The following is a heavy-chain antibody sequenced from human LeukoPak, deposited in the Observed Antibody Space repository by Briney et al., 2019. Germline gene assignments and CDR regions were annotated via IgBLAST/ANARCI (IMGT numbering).Heavy chain of an antibody. V-gene: IGHV4-61*02. CDR2: IYTSGST. J-gene: IGHJ4*02. CDR3: AAYYYDSSDYQDY. Sequence: SETLSLTCTVSGGSISSSGYYWSWLRQPAGKGLEWIGRIYTSGSTNYNPSLKSRLTISVDTSKNQFSLKLSSVTAADTAIYYCAAYYYDSSDYQDYWGQGTLVTVSS. CDR1: GGSISSSGYY. D-gene: IGHD3-22*01.